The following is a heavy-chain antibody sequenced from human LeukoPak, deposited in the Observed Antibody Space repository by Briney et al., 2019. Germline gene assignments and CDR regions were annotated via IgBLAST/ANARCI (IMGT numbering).Heavy chain of an antibody. Sequence: SETLSPTCTVSGGSISSGSYYWSWIRQPAGKGLEWIGRIYTSGSTNYNPSLKSRVTISVDTSKNQFSLKLSSVTAADTAVYYCARGDVEIRLDAFDIWGQGTMVTVSS. CDR3: ARGDVEIRLDAFDI. V-gene: IGHV4-61*02. CDR2: IYTSGST. J-gene: IGHJ3*02. CDR1: GGSISSGSYY. D-gene: IGHD5-24*01.